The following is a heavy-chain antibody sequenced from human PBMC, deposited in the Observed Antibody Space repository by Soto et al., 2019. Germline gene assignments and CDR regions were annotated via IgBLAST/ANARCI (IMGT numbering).Heavy chain of an antibody. Sequence: QLQLQESGSGLVKPSQTLSLTCTVSGDSISSDGFSWSWFRQPPGKGLEWIGYIYDSGSTYYNPSLKSRVSISVDRSKNQFSLRLGSVTAADTAVYYCARRIDGGNWSDPWGHGILVTVSS. D-gene: IGHD3-16*01. J-gene: IGHJ5*02. CDR2: IYDSGST. CDR3: ARRIDGGNWSDP. V-gene: IGHV4-30-2*01. CDR1: GDSISSDGFS.